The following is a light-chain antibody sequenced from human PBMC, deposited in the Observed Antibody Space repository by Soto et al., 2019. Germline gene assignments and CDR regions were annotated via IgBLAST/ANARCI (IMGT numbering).Light chain of an antibody. CDR2: AAP. Sequence: AIQVTQSPSSLSSSVGDRVTITCRATQGYRSGLGWYQQKPGKAPKLLIYAAPDLQAEVPSRFSGSGSGTDFTLTISSLQAEDFATYYCLQDHDYQWTFGQGTKLEIK. V-gene: IGKV1-6*01. CDR1: QGYRSG. J-gene: IGKJ2*02. CDR3: LQDHDYQWT.